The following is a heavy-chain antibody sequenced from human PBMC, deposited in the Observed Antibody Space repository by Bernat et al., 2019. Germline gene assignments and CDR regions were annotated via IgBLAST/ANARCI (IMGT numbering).Heavy chain of an antibody. D-gene: IGHD4-17*01. J-gene: IGHJ4*02. CDR3: AKKGTTVTSGNYFDY. Sequence: EVQLLESGGGLVQPGGSLRLSCAASGFTFSNYAMSWVRQAPGKGLEWVSTISGSAGNTYYADSVKGRFTISRDNSKNTLYLQMNCLRAEDTAMYYCAKKGTTVTSGNYFDYWGQGTLVTVSS. CDR2: ISGSAGNT. CDR1: GFTFSNYA. V-gene: IGHV3-23*01.